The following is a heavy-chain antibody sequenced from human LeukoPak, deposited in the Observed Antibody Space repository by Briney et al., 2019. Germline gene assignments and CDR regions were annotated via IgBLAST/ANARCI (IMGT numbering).Heavy chain of an antibody. D-gene: IGHD6-19*01. J-gene: IGHJ4*02. CDR2: IYSGGST. Sequence: GGSLRLSCAAPGFTVSSNYMSWVRQAPGKGVEWVSVIYSGGSTYYADSVKGRFTISRDNSKNTLYLQMNSLRAEDTAVYYCARGLTKVDYWGQGTLVTVSS. CDR1: GFTVSSNY. V-gene: IGHV3-53*01. CDR3: ARGLTKVDY.